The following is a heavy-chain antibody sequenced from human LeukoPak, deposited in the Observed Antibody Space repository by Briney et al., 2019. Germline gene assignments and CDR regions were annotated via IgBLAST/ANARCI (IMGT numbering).Heavy chain of an antibody. CDR3: ARARPIFGVVIPYFDY. V-gene: IGHV4-34*01. CDR1: GGSFSGYY. D-gene: IGHD3-3*01. CDR2: INHSGST. Sequence: SETLSLTCAVNGGSFSGYYWSWIRQPPGKGLEWIGEINHSGSTNYNPSLKSRVTISVDTSKNQFSLKLSSVTAADTAVYYCARARPIFGVVIPYFDYWGQGTLVTVSS. J-gene: IGHJ4*02.